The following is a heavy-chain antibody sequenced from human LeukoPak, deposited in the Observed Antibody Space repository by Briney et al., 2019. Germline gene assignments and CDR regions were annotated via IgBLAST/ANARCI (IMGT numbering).Heavy chain of an antibody. Sequence: GASVKVSCKASGYTFTSYGISWVRQAPGQGLEWMGWISAYNGNTNYAQKLQGRVTMTTDTSTSTAYMELRSLRSDDTAVYYCARAPYSSSSGGVDYWGQGTLVTVSS. CDR2: ISAYNGNT. V-gene: IGHV1-18*01. CDR1: GYTFTSYG. J-gene: IGHJ4*02. D-gene: IGHD6-6*01. CDR3: ARAPYSSSSGGVDY.